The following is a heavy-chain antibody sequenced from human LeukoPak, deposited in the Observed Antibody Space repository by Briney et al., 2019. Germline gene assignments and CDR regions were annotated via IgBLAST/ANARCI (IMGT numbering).Heavy chain of an antibody. J-gene: IGHJ4*02. CDR3: ARTPTNSSSVHYFDY. CDR2: IIPIFGTA. CDR1: GGTFSSYA. V-gene: IGHV1-69*05. Sequence: ASVKVSCKASGGTFSSYAISWVRQAPGQGLEWMGGIIPIFGTANYAQKFQGRVTITTDESTSTAYMELSSLRSEDAAVYYCARTPTNSSSVHYFDYWGQGTLVTVSS. D-gene: IGHD6-6*01.